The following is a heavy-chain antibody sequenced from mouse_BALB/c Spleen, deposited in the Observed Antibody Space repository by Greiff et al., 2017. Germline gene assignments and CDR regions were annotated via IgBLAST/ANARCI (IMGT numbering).Heavy chain of an antibody. D-gene: IGHD1-1*01. CDR1: GYSFTGYF. CDR3: GRTGYGSSYGFAY. Sequence: QLQQSGPELVKPGASVKISCKASGYSFTGYFMNRVKQSHGKSLEWIGRINPYNGDTFYNQKFKGKATLTVDKSSSTAHMELLRLTSEDSAVYYCGRTGYGSSYGFAYWGQGTLVTVSA. V-gene: IGHV1-37*01. J-gene: IGHJ3*01. CDR2: INPYNGDT.